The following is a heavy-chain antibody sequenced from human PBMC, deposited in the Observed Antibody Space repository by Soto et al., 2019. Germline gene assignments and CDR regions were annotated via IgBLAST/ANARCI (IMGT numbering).Heavy chain of an antibody. CDR3: ASDRVAAVAFDRRGRFFP. J-gene: IGHJ5*02. CDR2: IYNSGST. V-gene: IGHV4-31*03. CDR1: GGSISSGGYY. D-gene: IGHD6-19*01. Sequence: QVQLQESGPGLVKPSQTLSLTCTVSGGSISSGGYYWSWIRQHPGKGLEWIGYIYNSGSTYYNPSLKSRVTITVDPTNNQNYLMASSVTGADTSVYYCASDRVAAVAFDRRGRFFPLGQGMLVMVSS.